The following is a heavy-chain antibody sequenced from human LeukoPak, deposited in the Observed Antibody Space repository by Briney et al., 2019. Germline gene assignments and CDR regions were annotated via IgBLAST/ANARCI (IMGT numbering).Heavy chain of an antibody. CDR1: AFTFSSYS. D-gene: IGHD6-19*01. J-gene: IGHJ3*02. Sequence: GGSLRLSCAGSAFTFSSYSMNWVRQAPGKGLEWVSSISGSSSDIYYADSVKGRFTISRDNAKNSLYLQMNSLRAEDTAVYYCARDGGIAVAGDSFDIWGQGTMVTVSS. CDR2: ISGSSSDI. CDR3: ARDGGIAVAGDSFDI. V-gene: IGHV3-21*01.